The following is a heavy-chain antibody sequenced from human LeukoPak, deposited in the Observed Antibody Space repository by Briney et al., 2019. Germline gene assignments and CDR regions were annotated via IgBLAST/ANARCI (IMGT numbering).Heavy chain of an antibody. CDR2: IYKTGST. V-gene: IGHV4-39*02. CDR3: ARFDRANWVDP. CDR1: GGSISTSTYY. J-gene: IGHJ5*02. D-gene: IGHD3-22*01. Sequence: SETLSLSCIVSGGSISTSTYYWAWVRQPPGKGLEWIGSIYKTGSTNYSPSLKSRVTISVDTSKNHFSLTLSSVTAADTAVYYCARFDRANWVDPWGQGTLVTVSS.